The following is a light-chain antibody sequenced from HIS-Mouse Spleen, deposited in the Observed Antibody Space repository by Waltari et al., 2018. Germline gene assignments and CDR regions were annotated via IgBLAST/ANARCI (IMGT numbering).Light chain of an antibody. J-gene: IGLJ2*01. CDR2: EDS. CDR3: YSTDSSGNHRV. Sequence: SYELTQPPSVSVFPGQTARITCAGAALTKKYSYLYQQKSGQAPVLVMYEDSKRPSGIPERFSGSSSGTMATLTISGAQVEDEADYYCYSTDSSGNHRVFGGGTKLTVL. V-gene: IGLV3-10*01. CDR1: ALTKKY.